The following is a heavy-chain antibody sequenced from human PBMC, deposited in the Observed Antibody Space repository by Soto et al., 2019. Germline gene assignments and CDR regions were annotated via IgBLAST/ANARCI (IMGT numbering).Heavy chain of an antibody. Sequence: QAQLVQSGAEVKKPGASVKVSCKTSGNTFTNLDLNWVRQAPGQGLDWIGSMHANTGHVGYAQKFKXRXXXTXXSSVTTSYMELSNLSPDDTAVYYYARYILGKGFVSRGRGPLVTVSS. J-gene: IGHJ2*01. D-gene: IGHD2-15*01. CDR2: MHANTGHV. V-gene: IGHV1-8*01. CDR1: GNTFTNLD. CDR3: ARYILGKGFVS.